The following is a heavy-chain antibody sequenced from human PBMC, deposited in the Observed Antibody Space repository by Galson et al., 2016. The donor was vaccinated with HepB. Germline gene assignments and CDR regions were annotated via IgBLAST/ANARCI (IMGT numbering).Heavy chain of an antibody. J-gene: IGHJ4*02. D-gene: IGHD1-1*01. Sequence: SLRLSCAVSGFTFSGYAMSWVRQAPGKGLEWVSSISGSGGSTYHAGSVKGRFTISRDASKNTLYLQMDNLRAEDTAKYYCAKDIHYWSFDYWGQGALVTVSS. CDR3: AKDIHYWSFDY. V-gene: IGHV3-23*01. CDR2: ISGSGGST. CDR1: GFTFSGYA.